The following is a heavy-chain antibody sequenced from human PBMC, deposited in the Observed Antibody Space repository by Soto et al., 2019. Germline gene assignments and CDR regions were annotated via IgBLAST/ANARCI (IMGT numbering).Heavy chain of an antibody. D-gene: IGHD2-15*01. CDR3: AKYRRTDAEGYTLDF. CDR2: INWNSGSI. Sequence: GGSLRLSCAASGFTFDDYAMHWVRQAPGKGLEWVSGINWNSGSIGYADSVKGRFTISRDKAKNSLYLQMNSLRTEDTAVYYCAKYRRTDAEGYTLDFWGQGTLVTVSS. V-gene: IGHV3-9*01. CDR1: GFTFDDYA. J-gene: IGHJ4*02.